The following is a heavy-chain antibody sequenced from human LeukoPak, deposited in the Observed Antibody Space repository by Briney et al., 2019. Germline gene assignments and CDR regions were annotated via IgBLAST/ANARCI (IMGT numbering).Heavy chain of an antibody. CDR2: INTNTGNP. CDR1: GYTFTSYA. CDR3: ARALYYYGSGSYHYYYYYMDV. V-gene: IGHV7-4-1*02. J-gene: IGHJ6*03. D-gene: IGHD3-10*01. Sequence: ASVKVSRKASGYTFTSYAMNWVRQAPGQGLEWMGWINTNTGNPTYAQGFTGRFVFSLDTSVSTAYLQISSLKAEDTAVYYCARALYYYGSGSYHYYYYYMDVWGKGTTVTVSS.